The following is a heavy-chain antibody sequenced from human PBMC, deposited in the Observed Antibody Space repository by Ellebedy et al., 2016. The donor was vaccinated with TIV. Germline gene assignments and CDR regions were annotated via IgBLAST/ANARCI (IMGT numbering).Heavy chain of an antibody. D-gene: IGHD2-21*02. CDR2: INHSGST. V-gene: IGHV4-34*01. CDR3: ARGPYCGGDCYSDYYYYYGMDV. J-gene: IGHJ6*02. Sequence: SETLSLXXAVYGGSFSGYYWSWIRQPPGKGLEWIGEINHSGSTNYNPSLKSRVTISVDTSKNQFSLKLSSVTAADTAVYYCARGPYCGGDCYSDYYYYYGMDVWGQGTTVTVSS. CDR1: GGSFSGYY.